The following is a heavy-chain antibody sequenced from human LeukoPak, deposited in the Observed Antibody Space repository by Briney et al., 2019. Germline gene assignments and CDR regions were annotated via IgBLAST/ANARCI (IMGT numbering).Heavy chain of an antibody. D-gene: IGHD1-1*01. V-gene: IGHV4-61*01. CDR2: IYYCGNT. J-gene: IGHJ4*02. CDR3: ARLTRRSGNYFDY. CDR1: GDSVSSTNYY. Sequence: KPSETLSLTCAVSGDSVSSTNYYWSWIRQRPGKGLEWIGYIYYCGNTNYNPSLQSRVTISVDTSKSQFSLKLSSVTAADTAVYYCARLTRRSGNYFDYWGQGTLVTVSS.